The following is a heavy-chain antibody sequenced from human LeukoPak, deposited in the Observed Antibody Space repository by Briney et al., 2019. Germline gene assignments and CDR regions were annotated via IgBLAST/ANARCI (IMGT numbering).Heavy chain of an antibody. V-gene: IGHV4-34*10. CDR2: INHSGST. J-gene: IGHJ5*02. Sequence: PSETLSLTCAVYGGSFSGYYWNWIRQPPGKGLEWIAEINHSGSTNYSPSLKSRVTMSVDTSKNQFSLKLSSVTAADTAVYYCARVPGPNWFDPWGQGTLVTVSS. CDR1: GGSFSGYY. CDR3: ARVPGPNWFDP.